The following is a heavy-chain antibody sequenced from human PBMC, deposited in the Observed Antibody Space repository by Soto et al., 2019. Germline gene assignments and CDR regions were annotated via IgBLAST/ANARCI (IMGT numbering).Heavy chain of an antibody. Sequence: PGGSLRLSCAASGFTFSSYAMSWVRQAPGKGLEWVSTITGSGGSTRYADSVKGRFTISRDNSKDTLYLQMNSLRAEDTAVYYCAKDSAVTTYPYYFDHWGQGTLVTVSS. CDR3: AKDSAVTTYPYYFDH. D-gene: IGHD4-17*01. V-gene: IGHV3-23*01. CDR2: ITGSGGST. J-gene: IGHJ4*02. CDR1: GFTFSSYA.